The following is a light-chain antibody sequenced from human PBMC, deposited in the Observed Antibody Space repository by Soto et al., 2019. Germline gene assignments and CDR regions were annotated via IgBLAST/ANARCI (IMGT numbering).Light chain of an antibody. Sequence: EIVLTQSPATLSLSPGEGATLSCRASQNISSFLAWYQQRPGHPPSLLIYDASSRATDIPARFSGSGSGTDFSLTISSLDPEDFAVYYCHQRYDWQWTFGQGTKLEIK. J-gene: IGKJ1*01. CDR2: DAS. V-gene: IGKV3-11*01. CDR1: QNISSF. CDR3: HQRYDWQWT.